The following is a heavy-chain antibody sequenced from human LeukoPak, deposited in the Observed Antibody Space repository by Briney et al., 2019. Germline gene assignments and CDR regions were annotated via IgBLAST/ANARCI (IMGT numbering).Heavy chain of an antibody. D-gene: IGHD1-1*01. CDR1: GFTFSSYT. J-gene: IGHJ4*02. CDR2: ISGSNSYI. Sequence: GGSLRLSCAASGFTFSSYTMHWIRQAPGKGREWVSSISGSNSYIFYADSVKGRFTVSRDNAKDSLYLQMNSLRAEDTAVYYCARALTTLTYEGYWGQGTLVTVSS. CDR3: ARALTTLTYEGY. V-gene: IGHV3-21*01.